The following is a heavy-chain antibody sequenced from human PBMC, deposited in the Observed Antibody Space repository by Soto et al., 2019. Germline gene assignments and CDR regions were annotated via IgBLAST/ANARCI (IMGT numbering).Heavy chain of an antibody. V-gene: IGHV1-69*02. D-gene: IGHD3-10*01. CDR1: GYTFTSYT. Sequence: ASVKVSCKASGYTFTSYTISWVRQAPGQGLEWMGRIIPILGIANYAQKFQGRVTITADKSTSTAYMELSSLRSEDTAVYYCARVRELLTMVRGVISPDNWFDPWGQGTLVTVSS. CDR3: ARVRELLTMVRGVISPDNWFDP. CDR2: IIPILGIA. J-gene: IGHJ5*02.